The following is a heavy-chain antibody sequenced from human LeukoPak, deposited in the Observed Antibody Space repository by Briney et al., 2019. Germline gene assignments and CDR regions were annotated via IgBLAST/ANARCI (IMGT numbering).Heavy chain of an antibody. Sequence: SETLSLTCTVSGGSLSGYYWSWIRPPPGKGLEWSGYIYYSGTTNYNPFLESRVPFSVDTSKNQLSLKVTSVTAADTGTYYCARHQDREARAHLDVWGQGTMVTVSS. CDR3: ARHQDREARAHLDV. V-gene: IGHV4-59*08. D-gene: IGHD5-12*01. J-gene: IGHJ3*01. CDR2: IYYSGTT. CDR1: GGSLSGYY.